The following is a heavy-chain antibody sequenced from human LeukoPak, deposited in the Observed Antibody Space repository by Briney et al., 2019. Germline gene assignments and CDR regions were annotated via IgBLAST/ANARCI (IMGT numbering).Heavy chain of an antibody. CDR3: PRDVCGGDCYSLGGNWFDP. J-gene: IGHJ5*02. Sequence: PGGPLLLSCVASGFPFSSYSMNGFRRAPGKGLEGVSSISSSSYTYYADSVKGRFTISRDNAKNTLYRQMNTRRAEDTALYYRPRDVCGGDCYSLGGNWFDPWGEGTLVTASS. CDR2: ISSSSYT. CDR1: GFPFSSYS. D-gene: IGHD2-21*02. V-gene: IGHV3-21*01.